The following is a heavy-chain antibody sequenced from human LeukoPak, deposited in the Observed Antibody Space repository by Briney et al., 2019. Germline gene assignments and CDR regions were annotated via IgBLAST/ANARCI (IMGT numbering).Heavy chain of an antibody. CDR2: IYSGGRT. Sequence: GALRLSCAASGFTVSSNYMNWARQAPGKGLEWVSVIYSGGRTYYADSVRGRFTISRDNARNSLYLQLNSLRAEDTALYYCARGGAARPDIWGQGTMVVVSS. CDR3: ARGGAARPDI. J-gene: IGHJ3*02. CDR1: GFTVSSNY. D-gene: IGHD6-6*01. V-gene: IGHV3-66*01.